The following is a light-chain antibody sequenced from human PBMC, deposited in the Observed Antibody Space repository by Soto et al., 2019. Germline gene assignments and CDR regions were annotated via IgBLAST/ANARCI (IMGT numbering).Light chain of an antibody. J-gene: IGKJ1*01. V-gene: IGKV3-15*01. CDR3: QQYNNWPWT. CDR2: GAS. CDR1: QSLRSGD. Sequence: PGERATLSCRASQSLRSGDLACYQQIPGQAPGLLIYGASSRATTFPARFSGSGSGTDFTLTISSLQSEDFAVYYCQQYNNWPWTFGQGTKVDIK.